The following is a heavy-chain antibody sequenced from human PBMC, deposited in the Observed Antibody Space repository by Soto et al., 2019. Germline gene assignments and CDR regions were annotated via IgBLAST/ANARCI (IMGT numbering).Heavy chain of an antibody. CDR2: ISAYNGNT. J-gene: IGHJ4*02. Sequence: ASVKVSCKASGYTFTSYGISWVRQAPGQGLEWMGWISAYNGNTNCAQKLQGRVTMTTDTSTSTAYMELSSLRSEDTAVYYCARVYCSGGSCYSIDYWGQGTLVTVSS. D-gene: IGHD2-15*01. CDR3: ARVYCSGGSCYSIDY. CDR1: GYTFTSYG. V-gene: IGHV1-18*01.